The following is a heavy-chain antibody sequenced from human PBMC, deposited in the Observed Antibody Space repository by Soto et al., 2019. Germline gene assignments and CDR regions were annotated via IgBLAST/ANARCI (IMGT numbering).Heavy chain of an antibody. CDR3: TTAPFSFITLPGTSFLIGMDV. J-gene: IGHJ6*02. CDR1: GFTLTIAA. V-gene: IGHV3-15*01. Sequence: PGGSLRLSCAASGFTLTIAAMSWVRQAPGKGLEWVGHIKSNADGGATDYAAPVKGRFTVSRDDSRNTLYLQLNSLKTEDTAVYYCTTAPFSFITLPGTSFLIGMDVWGQGTTVTVSS. CDR2: IKSNADGGAT. D-gene: IGHD3-10*01.